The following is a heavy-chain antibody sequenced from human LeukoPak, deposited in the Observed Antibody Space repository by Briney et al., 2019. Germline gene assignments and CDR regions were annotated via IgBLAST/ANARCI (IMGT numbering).Heavy chain of an antibody. CDR3: ARDGDCSRGSCYFPRYGMDV. Sequence: PSETLSLTCTVSGGSISSYFWSWIRQPPGKGLEWIGYIYYSGSTNYNPSLKSRVTISLDTSKSQLSLKLSSVTAADTAVYYCARDGDCSRGSCYFPRYGMDVWGKGATVTVSS. J-gene: IGHJ6*04. V-gene: IGHV4-59*01. CDR2: IYYSGST. CDR1: GGSISSYF. D-gene: IGHD2-15*01.